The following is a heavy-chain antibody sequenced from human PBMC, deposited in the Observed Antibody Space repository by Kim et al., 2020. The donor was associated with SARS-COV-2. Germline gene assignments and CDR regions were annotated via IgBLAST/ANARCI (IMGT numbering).Heavy chain of an antibody. D-gene: IGHD3-22*01. J-gene: IGHJ4*02. V-gene: IGHV1-2*06. CDR2: INPNSGGT. CDR3: ARCNYDSSGYYDY. Sequence: ASVKVSCKASGYTFTAYYMHWVRQAPGQGLEWMGRINPNSGGTNYAQKFQGRVTMTRDTSISTAYMELSRLRSDDTAVYYCARCNYDSSGYYDYWGQGTLVTVSS. CDR1: GYTFTAYY.